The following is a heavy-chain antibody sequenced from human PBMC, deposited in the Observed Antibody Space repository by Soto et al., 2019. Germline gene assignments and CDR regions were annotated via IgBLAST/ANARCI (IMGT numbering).Heavy chain of an antibody. CDR3: ARMEAVAGTGWFDP. CDR2: IIPIFGTA. CDR1: GGTFSSYA. Sequence: SVKVSCKASGGTFSSYAISWVRQAPGQGLEWMGGIIPIFGTANYAQKFQGRVTITADESTSTAYMELSSLRSEDTAVYYCARMEAVAGTGWFDPWGQGTLVTVSS. J-gene: IGHJ5*02. D-gene: IGHD6-19*01. V-gene: IGHV1-69*13.